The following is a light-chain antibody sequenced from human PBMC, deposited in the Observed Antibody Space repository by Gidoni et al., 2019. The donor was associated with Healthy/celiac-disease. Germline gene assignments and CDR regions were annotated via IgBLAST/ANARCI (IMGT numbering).Light chain of an antibody. CDR3: QQYNNWPPYT. Sequence: EIVMTQSLATLSGSPGESATLSCRARQSVSSNLAWYQQKPGQAPRLLIYGASTRATGIPARFSGSGSGTEFTLTISSLQSEDFAVYYCQQYNNWPPYTFGQGTKLEIK. CDR1: QSVSSN. CDR2: GAS. J-gene: IGKJ2*01. V-gene: IGKV3-15*01.